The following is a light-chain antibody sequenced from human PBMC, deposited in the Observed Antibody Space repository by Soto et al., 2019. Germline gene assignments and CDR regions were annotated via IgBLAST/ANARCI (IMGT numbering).Light chain of an antibody. CDR2: EVS. V-gene: IGLV2-14*01. CDR1: SSDVGGYNY. Sequence: QSALTQPASVSGSPGQSITISCTGTSSDVGGYNYVSWYHQHPGKAPKLMIYEVSNRPSGVSNRFSGSKSGNTASLTISGPQAEHEADYYCSSYTSSSTRVFGGRTKLTVL. CDR3: SSYTSSSTRV. J-gene: IGLJ3*02.